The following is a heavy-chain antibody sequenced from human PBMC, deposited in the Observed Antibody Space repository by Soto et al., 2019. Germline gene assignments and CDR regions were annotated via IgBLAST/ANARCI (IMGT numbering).Heavy chain of an antibody. J-gene: IGHJ4*02. CDR1: GGTFSSYT. D-gene: IGHD4-17*01. V-gene: IGHV1-69*02. Sequence: GASVKVSCKASGGTFSSYTISWVRQAPGQGLEWMGRIIPILGIANYAQKFQGRVTITADKSTSTAYMELSSLRSEDTAVYYCANDYGDLRVFDYWGQGTLVTVSS. CDR3: ANDYGDLRVFDY. CDR2: IIPILGIA.